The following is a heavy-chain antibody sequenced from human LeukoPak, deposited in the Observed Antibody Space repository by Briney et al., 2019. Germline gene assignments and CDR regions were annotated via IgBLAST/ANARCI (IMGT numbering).Heavy chain of an antibody. D-gene: IGHD2-15*01. CDR1: GFTFSSYA. CDR3: AKSDCSGGSCYSWYFDY. J-gene: IGHJ4*02. V-gene: IGHV3-23*01. CDR2: ISGSGGST. Sequence: GGSLRLSCAASGFTFSSYAMSWVRQAPGKVLGWVSAISGSGGSTYYADSVKGRFTISRDNSKNTLYLQMNSLRAEDTAVYYCAKSDCSGGSCYSWYFDYWGQGTLVTVSS.